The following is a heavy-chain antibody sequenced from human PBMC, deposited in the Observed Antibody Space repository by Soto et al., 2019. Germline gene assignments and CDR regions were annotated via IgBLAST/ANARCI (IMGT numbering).Heavy chain of an antibody. CDR1: GGSISSSSYY. CDR3: ERYSYGDNLGY. J-gene: IGHJ4*02. D-gene: IGHD5-18*01. CDR2: IYYSGST. V-gene: IGHV4-39*01. Sequence: SETLSLTCTVSGGSISSSSYYWGWIRQPPGKGLEWIGSIYYSGSTYYNPSLKSRVTISVDTSKNQFSLKLSSVTAADTAVYYCERYSYGDNLGYWGQGTLVPVSS.